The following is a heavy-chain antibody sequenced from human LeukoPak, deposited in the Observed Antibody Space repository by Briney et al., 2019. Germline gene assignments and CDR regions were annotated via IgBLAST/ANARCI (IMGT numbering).Heavy chain of an antibody. J-gene: IGHJ6*03. D-gene: IGHD3-22*01. CDR2: IYYSGST. V-gene: IGHV4-59*01. CDR1: GGSFSGYY. Sequence: PSETLSLTCAVYGGSFSGYYWSWIRQPPGKGLEWIGNIYYSGSTNYNPSLKSRVTISVDTSKNQFSLKLSSVTAADTAVYYCTRGSIAYYCMDVWGKGTTVTISS. CDR3: TRGSIAYYCMDV.